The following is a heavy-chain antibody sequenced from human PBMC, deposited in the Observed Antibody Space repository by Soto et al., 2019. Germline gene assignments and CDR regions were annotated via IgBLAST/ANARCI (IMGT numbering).Heavy chain of an antibody. CDR2: ISTSSSTI. D-gene: IGHD3-10*02. V-gene: IGHV3-48*02. J-gene: IGHJ4*02. CDR1: GFTFSTYS. Sequence: GGSLRLSCAASGFTFSTYSMNWVRQAPGKGPEWVSYISTSSSTIYYADSVKGRFTISRDNAKSSLYLQMNSLRDEDTAVYYCARGGTMCGRTDYWGEGTLVTVSS. CDR3: ARGGTMCGRTDY.